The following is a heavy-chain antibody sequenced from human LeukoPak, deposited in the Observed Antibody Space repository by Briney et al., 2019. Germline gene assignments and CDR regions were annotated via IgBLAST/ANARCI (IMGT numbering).Heavy chain of an antibody. V-gene: IGHV1-69*13. CDR3: ARDSIGYCSSTSCYRFDY. Sequence: SVKVSCKASGYTFTSYYMHWVRQAPGQGLEWMGGIIPIFGTANYAQKFQGRVTITADESTSTAYMELSSLRSEDTAVYYCARDSIGYCSSTSCYRFDYWGQGTLVTVSS. CDR2: IIPIFGTA. D-gene: IGHD2-2*02. CDR1: GYTFTSYY. J-gene: IGHJ4*02.